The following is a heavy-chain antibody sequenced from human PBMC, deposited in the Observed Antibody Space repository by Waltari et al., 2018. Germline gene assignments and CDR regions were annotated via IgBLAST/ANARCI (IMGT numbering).Heavy chain of an antibody. CDR2: IYYGGST. CDR3: ARDKVSSRYFDL. J-gene: IGHJ2*01. CDR1: GGSISSSSYY. D-gene: IGHD6-6*01. V-gene: IGHV4-39*07. Sequence: QLQLQESGPGLVKPSETLSLTCTVSGGSISSSSYYWGWIRQPPGKGLEWIGSIYYGGSTCYNPSLKSRVTISVDTSKNQFSLKLSSVTAADTAVYYCARDKVSSRYFDLWGRGTLVTVSS.